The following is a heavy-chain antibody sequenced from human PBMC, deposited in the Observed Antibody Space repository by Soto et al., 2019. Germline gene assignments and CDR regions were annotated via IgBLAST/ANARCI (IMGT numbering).Heavy chain of an antibody. D-gene: IGHD2-15*01. CDR3: ARHCSGGSCYSNFDY. J-gene: IGHJ4*02. CDR1: GGSISSYY. CDR2: IYYSGGT. V-gene: IGHV4-59*08. Sequence: SETLSLTCTVSGGSISSYYWSWIRQPPGKGLEWIGYIYYSGGTNYNPSLKSRVTISVDTSKNQFSLKLSSVTAADTAVYYCARHCSGGSCYSNFDYWGQGTLVTVSS.